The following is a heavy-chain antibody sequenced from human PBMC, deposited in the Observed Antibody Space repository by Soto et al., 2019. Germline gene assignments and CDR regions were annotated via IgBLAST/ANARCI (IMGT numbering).Heavy chain of an antibody. D-gene: IGHD6-25*01. J-gene: IGHJ6*02. Sequence: SETLSLTCAVYGVSFSGYYWSWIRQPPGKGLEWIGYINHSGSTNYNPSLKSRVTISVDTSKNQFSLKLSSVTAADTAVYYCARESPADYGMDVWGQGTTVTVSS. V-gene: IGHV4-34*01. CDR3: ARESPADYGMDV. CDR1: GVSFSGYY. CDR2: INHSGST.